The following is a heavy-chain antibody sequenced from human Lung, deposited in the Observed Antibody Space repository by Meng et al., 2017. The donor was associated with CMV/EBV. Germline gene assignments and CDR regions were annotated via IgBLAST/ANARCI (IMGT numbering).Heavy chain of an antibody. D-gene: IGHD2-2*01. V-gene: IGHV4-34*01. CDR2: INHSGST. CDR1: GGSFSGYY. CDR3: ARGGYCSSTSCYAGRPFDH. Sequence: LXCAVYGGSFSGYYWSWIRQPPGKGLEWIGEINHSGSTNYNPSLKSRVTISVDTSKNQFSLKLSSVTAADTAVYYCARGGYCSSTSCYAGRPFDHXGQGXLVTVSS. J-gene: IGHJ4*02.